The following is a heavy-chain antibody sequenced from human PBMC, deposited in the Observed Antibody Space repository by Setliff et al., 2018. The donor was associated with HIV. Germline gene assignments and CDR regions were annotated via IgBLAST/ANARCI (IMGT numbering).Heavy chain of an antibody. D-gene: IGHD5-18*01. CDR1: GGTLSTYA. CDR3: ARGQISAYSYGGEVYYYYMDV. Sequence: GASVKVSCKASGGTLSTYAISWVRQAPGQGLEWMGGISPIVGIPNYSQTFQGRVAITADKSTSTAYMELSRLRSEDTAVYYCARGQISAYSYGGEVYYYYMDVWGKGTTVTVSS. CDR2: ISPIVGIP. J-gene: IGHJ6*03. V-gene: IGHV1-69*10.